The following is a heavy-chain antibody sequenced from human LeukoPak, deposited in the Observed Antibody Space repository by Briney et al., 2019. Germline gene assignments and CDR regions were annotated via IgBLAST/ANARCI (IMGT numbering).Heavy chain of an antibody. CDR3: ARVSDYYDSSGYLEDAFDI. CDR2: MNPNSGNT. V-gene: IGHV1-8*01. J-gene: IGHJ3*02. D-gene: IGHD3-22*01. CDR1: GYTFTSYD. Sequence: ASVKVSCKASGYTFTSYDINWVRQAPGQGLEWMGWMNPNSGNTGYAQKFQGRVTMTRNTSISTAYMELSSLRSEDTAVYYCARVSDYYDSSGYLEDAFDIWGQGTMVTVSS.